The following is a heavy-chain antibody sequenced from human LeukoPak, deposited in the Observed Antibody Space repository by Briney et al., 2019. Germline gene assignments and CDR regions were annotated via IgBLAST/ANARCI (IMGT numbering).Heavy chain of an antibody. J-gene: IGHJ5*02. D-gene: IGHD3-10*01. CDR3: ARSGLLWFGVVVYVGENWFDP. V-gene: IGHV1-18*01. CDR2: ISAYNGNT. CDR1: GYTFTSYG. Sequence: GASVKVSCKASGYTFTSYGISWVRQAPGQGLEWMGWISAYNGNTNYAQKLQGRVTMTTDTSTSTAYMELRSLRSDDTAVYYCARSGLLWFGVVVYVGENWFDPWGQGTLVTVSS.